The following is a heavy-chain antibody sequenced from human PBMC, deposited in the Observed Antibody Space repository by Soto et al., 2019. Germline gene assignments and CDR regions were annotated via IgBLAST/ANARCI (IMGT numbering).Heavy chain of an antibody. CDR2: IYYSGST. CDR3: ARSRTTVTPSGFQH. CDR1: GGSISSYY. V-gene: IGHV4-59*01. J-gene: IGHJ1*01. Sequence: QVQLQESGPGLVKPSETLSLTCTVSGGSISSYYWSWIRQPPGKGLEWIGYIYYSGSTNYNPSLMSRVTISVDTSKNQFSLKLSSVTAADTAVYYCARSRTTVTPSGFQHWGQGTLVTVSS. D-gene: IGHD4-17*01.